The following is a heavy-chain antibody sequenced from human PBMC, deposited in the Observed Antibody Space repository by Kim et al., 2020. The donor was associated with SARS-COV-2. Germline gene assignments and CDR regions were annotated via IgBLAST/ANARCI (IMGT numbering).Heavy chain of an antibody. CDR3: ARDRGWVFDY. J-gene: IGHJ4*02. CDR2: NT. V-gene: IGHV1-3*01. D-gene: IGHD3-10*01. Sequence: NTKYSQKSQGRVTITRDTSASTAYMELSSLRSEDTAVYYCARDRGWVFDYWGQGTLVTVSS.